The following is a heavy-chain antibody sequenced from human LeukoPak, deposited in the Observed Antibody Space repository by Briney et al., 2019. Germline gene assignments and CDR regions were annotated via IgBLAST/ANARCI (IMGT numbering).Heavy chain of an antibody. CDR1: GYSFIRYH. CDR2: INPSGGST. CDR3: ARGSPTIFGVVYWFDP. V-gene: IGHV1-46*01. D-gene: IGHD3-3*01. Sequence: ASVKVSCKASGYSFIRYHIHWVRQAPGQGLEWMGIINPSGGSTSYAQKFQGRVTMTRDTSTSTVYMELSSLRSEDTAVYYCARGSPTIFGVVYWFDPWGQGTLVTVSS. J-gene: IGHJ5*02.